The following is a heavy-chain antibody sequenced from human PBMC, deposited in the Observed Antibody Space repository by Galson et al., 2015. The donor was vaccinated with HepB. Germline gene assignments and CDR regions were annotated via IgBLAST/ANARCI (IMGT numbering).Heavy chain of an antibody. D-gene: IGHD1-26*01. Sequence: SETLSLTCTVSGGSFSNYYWNWIRQPPGKGLEHIGYIYYSGGANYNPSLNSRVTLSADTSNNQFSLKLSSVTAADTAIYYCARGFQGAPDKFVGAYDAFDVWGPGAMVTVSS. CDR3: ARGFQGAPDKFVGAYDAFDV. J-gene: IGHJ3*01. CDR2: IYYSGGA. CDR1: GGSFSNYY. V-gene: IGHV4-59*01.